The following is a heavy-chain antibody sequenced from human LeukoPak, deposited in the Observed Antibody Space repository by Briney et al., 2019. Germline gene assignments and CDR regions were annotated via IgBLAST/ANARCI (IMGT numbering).Heavy chain of an antibody. D-gene: IGHD3-22*01. CDR2: IYYSGST. CDR1: GGSISSSSYY. Sequence: PSETLSLTCTVSGGSISSSSYYWGWIRQPPGKGLEWIGSIYYSGSTYYNPSLKSRVTISADTSKNQFSLKLSSVTAADTAVYYCARPGLFQGSYDSSGYYRDYWGQGTLVTVSS. CDR3: ARPGLFQGSYDSSGYYRDY. V-gene: IGHV4-39*01. J-gene: IGHJ4*02.